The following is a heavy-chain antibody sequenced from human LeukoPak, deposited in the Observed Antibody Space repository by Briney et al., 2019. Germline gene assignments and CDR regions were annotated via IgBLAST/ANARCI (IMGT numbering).Heavy chain of an antibody. Sequence: GGSLRLSCAASGFTFSDYYMSWIRQAPGKGLEWVSYLSSSGSTIYYADSVKGRFTISRDNAKNSLYLQMIRLRAEHTAVHYCARVGQYSYGYIYYYYYMDVGGKGTTVTVYS. D-gene: IGHD5-18*01. V-gene: IGHV3-11*01. CDR3: ARVGQYSYGYIYYYYYMDV. J-gene: IGHJ6*03. CDR2: LSSSGSTI. CDR1: GFTFSDYY.